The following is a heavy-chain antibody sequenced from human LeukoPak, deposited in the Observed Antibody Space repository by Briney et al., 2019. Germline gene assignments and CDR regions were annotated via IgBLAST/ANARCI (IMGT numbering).Heavy chain of an antibody. V-gene: IGHV3-30*01. J-gene: IGHJ3*02. CDR3: AREGPVAGPDAFDI. D-gene: IGHD6-19*01. CDR2: ISYDGSNK. CDR1: GFTFSSYA. Sequence: GGSLRLSCAASGFTFSSYAMHWVRQAPGKGLEWVAVISYDGSNKYYADSVKGRFTISRDNSKNTLYLQMNSLRAEDTAVYYCAREGPVAGPDAFDIWGQGTMVTVSS.